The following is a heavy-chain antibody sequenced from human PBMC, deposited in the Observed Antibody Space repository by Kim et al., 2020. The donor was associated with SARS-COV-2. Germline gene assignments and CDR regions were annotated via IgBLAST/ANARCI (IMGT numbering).Heavy chain of an antibody. CDR3: AAPLRYFDDYGMDV. CDR2: IVVGSGNT. CDR1: GFTFTSSA. J-gene: IGHJ6*02. Sequence: SVKVSCKASGFTFTSSAVQWVRQARGQRLEWIVWIVVGSGNTNYAQKFQERVTITRDMSTSTAYMELSSLRSEDTAVYYCAAPLRYFDDYGMDVWGQGTTVTVSS. V-gene: IGHV1-58*01. D-gene: IGHD3-9*01.